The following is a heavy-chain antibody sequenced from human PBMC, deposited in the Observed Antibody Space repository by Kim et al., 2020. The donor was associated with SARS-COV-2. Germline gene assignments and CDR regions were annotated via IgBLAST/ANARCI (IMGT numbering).Heavy chain of an antibody. CDR3: AKEEITIFGVVMYYYGMDV. Sequence: GGSLRLSCAASGFTFSSYAMSWVRQAPGKGLEWVSAISGSGGSTYYADSVKGRFTISRDNSKNTLYLQMNSLRAEDTAVYYCAKEEITIFGVVMYYYGMDVWGQGTTVTVSS. D-gene: IGHD3-3*01. CDR1: GFTFSSYA. J-gene: IGHJ6*02. V-gene: IGHV3-23*01. CDR2: ISGSGGST.